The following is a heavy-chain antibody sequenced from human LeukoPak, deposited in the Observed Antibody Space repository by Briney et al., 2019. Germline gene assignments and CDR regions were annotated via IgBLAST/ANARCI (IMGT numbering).Heavy chain of an antibody. V-gene: IGHV3-64*01. J-gene: IGHJ4*02. D-gene: IGHD5-24*01. Sequence: PGGSLRLSCAASGFTFSSYAMHWVRQAPGKGLEYVSAISSNGGSTYYANSVKGRFTISRDNSKNTLYLQMGSLRAEDMAVYYCAKGDGYPDYWGQGTLVTVSS. CDR1: GFTFSSYA. CDR3: AKGDGYPDY. CDR2: ISSNGGST.